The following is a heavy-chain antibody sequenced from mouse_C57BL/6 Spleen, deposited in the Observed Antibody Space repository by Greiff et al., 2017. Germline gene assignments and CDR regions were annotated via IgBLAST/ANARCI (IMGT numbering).Heavy chain of an antibody. CDR2: IYPRSGNT. CDR1: GYTFTSYG. D-gene: IGHD2-4*01. V-gene: IGHV1-81*01. CDR3: AREEGDCDYSFDY. Sequence: VQLQQSGAELARPGASVKLSCKASGYTFTSYGISWVKQRTGQGLEWIGEIYPRSGNTYYNEKFKGKATLTADKSSSKAYIELRNLTSEDSAVYFSAREEGDCDYSFDYWGQGTTLTVSS. J-gene: IGHJ2*01.